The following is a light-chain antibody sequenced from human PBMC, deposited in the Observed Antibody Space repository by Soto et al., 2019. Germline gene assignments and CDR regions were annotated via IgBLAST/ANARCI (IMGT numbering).Light chain of an antibody. V-gene: IGKV1-9*01. Sequence: DIQLTQSPSFLSASVGDRVTITCRASQGISSYLAWYQQKPGKAPKLLIYAASTLQSGVPSRFSGSGSGPEFALTIRSLQPEDFATYGCQQLNSYLFTFGPGTKVDIK. CDR3: QQLNSYLFT. J-gene: IGKJ3*01. CDR1: QGISSY. CDR2: AAS.